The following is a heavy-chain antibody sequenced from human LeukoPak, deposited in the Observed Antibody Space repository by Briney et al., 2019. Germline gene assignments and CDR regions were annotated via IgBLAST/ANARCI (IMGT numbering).Heavy chain of an antibody. J-gene: IGHJ5*02. V-gene: IGHV4-59*12. CDR3: ARVPDDPSMDWFDP. CDR2: ISYSGTT. CDR1: GGSISGYY. D-gene: IGHD2/OR15-2a*01. Sequence: PSETLSLTCTVSGGSISGYYWSWIRQPPGKGLEWIGYISYSGTTNYNPSLKSRVTISVDTSKNQFSLKLSSVTAADTAVYYCARVPDDPSMDWFDPWGQGTLVTVSS.